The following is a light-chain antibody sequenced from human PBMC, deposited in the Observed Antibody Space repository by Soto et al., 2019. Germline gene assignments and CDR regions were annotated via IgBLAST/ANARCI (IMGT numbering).Light chain of an antibody. CDR3: QQYNNWPPST. V-gene: IGKV3-15*01. CDR2: GAS. Sequence: EIVMTQSPATLSVSPGERATLSCRASQSVSSNLAWYQQKPGQAPRLLIYGASTRATGIPARFSGSGSGTEFTLTISSLQSKDFAVYYCQQYNNWPPSTFGGGTKVEIK. CDR1: QSVSSN. J-gene: IGKJ4*01.